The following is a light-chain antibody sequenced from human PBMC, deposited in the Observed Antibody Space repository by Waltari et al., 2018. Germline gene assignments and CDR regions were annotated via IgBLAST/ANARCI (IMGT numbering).Light chain of an antibody. CDR2: DAS. CDR3: QQYNSYSPT. CDR1: QSITSW. J-gene: IGKJ2*01. V-gene: IGKV1-5*01. Sequence: DIQMTQSPVTLSASVGDRVTITCRASQSITSWLAWYQQKPGKAPKLLIYDASSLESGVPSRFSGSGSGTEFTLTISSLQPDDFATYYCQQYNSYSPTFGQGTKLAMK.